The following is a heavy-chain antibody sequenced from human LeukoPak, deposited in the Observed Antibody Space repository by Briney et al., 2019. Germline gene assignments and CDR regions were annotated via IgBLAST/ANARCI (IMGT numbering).Heavy chain of an antibody. CDR3: ASYYASGVSAYNYYGMDV. CDR2: MSHNRGT. Sequence: SETLCLTCAVSGHSISTGYYWGWIRQPPGKGLEWIRSMSHNRGTYYNPSLRSRVTISMDTSKNQISLRLTSVTAADTAVYYCASYYASGVSAYNYYGMDVWGKGTTVTVSS. V-gene: IGHV4-38-2*01. CDR1: GHSISTGYY. D-gene: IGHD3-10*01. J-gene: IGHJ6*04.